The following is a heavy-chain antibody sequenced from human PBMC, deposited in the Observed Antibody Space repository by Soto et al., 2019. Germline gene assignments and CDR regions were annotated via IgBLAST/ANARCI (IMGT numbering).Heavy chain of an antibody. D-gene: IGHD3-16*01. CDR3: ATGGVSSSTSPGWFDP. V-gene: IGHV3-66*01. CDR2: IYTGDYT. Sequence: EVQLVESGGGLVQPGGSLRLSCAASGFTVRSNSMTWVRQAPGKGLECVSVIYTGDYTFYADSVKGRFTISRDISNNTLFLHMTSLRVEDTAIYYCATGGVSSSTSPGWFDPWGQGTLVTVSS. CDR1: GFTVRSNS. J-gene: IGHJ5*02.